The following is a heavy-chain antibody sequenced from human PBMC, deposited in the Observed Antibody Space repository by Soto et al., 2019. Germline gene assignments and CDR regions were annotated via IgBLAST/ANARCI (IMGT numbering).Heavy chain of an antibody. CDR1: GFTFSNAW. CDR3: TTDIVATTGILFDY. J-gene: IGHJ4*02. CDR2: IKSKTDGGTT. Sequence: GGSLRLSCAASGFTFSNAWMSWVRQAPGKGLEWVGRIKSKTDGGTTDYAAPVKGRFTISRDDSKNTLHLQMNSLKTEDTAVYYCTTDIVATTGILFDYWGQGTLVTVSS. V-gene: IGHV3-15*01. D-gene: IGHD5-12*01.